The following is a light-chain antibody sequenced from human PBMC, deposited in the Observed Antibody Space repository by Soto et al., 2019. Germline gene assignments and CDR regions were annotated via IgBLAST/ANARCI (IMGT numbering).Light chain of an antibody. Sequence: EIVMTQSPATLSVSPGERATLSCRASQSVSSNLAWYQQKPGQAPRLLIYGASTRATGIPARFSGSGSGTEFTLTISSLQSEDFAVYYCQQYNNWPPMDTVGQGTKVDI. CDR3: QQYNNWPPMDT. CDR1: QSVSSN. V-gene: IGKV3-15*01. CDR2: GAS. J-gene: IGKJ2*01.